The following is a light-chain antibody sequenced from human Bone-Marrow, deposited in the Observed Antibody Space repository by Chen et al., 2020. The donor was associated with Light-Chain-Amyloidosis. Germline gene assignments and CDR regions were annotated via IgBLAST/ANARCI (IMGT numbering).Light chain of an antibody. V-gene: IGLV2-11*02. CDR3: CSTAGRSTLV. CDR2: DVS. Sequence: QSPLPNPPSVSGSPGQSATIPCPGTSGDVGGYDVVSWYQQYPVKAPKLIIYDVSKRPSGVPDRFSGSKSGNTASLTISGLQAADEADYYCCSTAGRSTLVFGGGTTLTVL. CDR1: SGDVGGYDV. J-gene: IGLJ2*01.